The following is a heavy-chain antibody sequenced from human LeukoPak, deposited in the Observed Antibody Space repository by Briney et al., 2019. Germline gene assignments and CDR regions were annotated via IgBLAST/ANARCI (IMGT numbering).Heavy chain of an antibody. V-gene: IGHV3-23*01. D-gene: IGHD6-19*01. CDR2: ISGSGGST. CDR1: GFTFSDDY. CDR3: AKGPLIEVAGTTWDY. J-gene: IGHJ4*02. Sequence: GGSLRLSCAASGFTFSDDYMDWVRQAPGKGPEWVSAISGSGGSTYYADSVKGRFTISRDHSKNTLYLQMNSLRVEDTAVYYCAKGPLIEVAGTTWDYWGQGTLVTVSS.